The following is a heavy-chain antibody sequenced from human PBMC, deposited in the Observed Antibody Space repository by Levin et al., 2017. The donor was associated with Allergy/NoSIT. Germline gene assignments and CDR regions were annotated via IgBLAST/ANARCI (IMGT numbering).Heavy chain of an antibody. V-gene: IGHV3-30-3*01. CDR2: ISNDGTDK. CDR3: ARDHSSGSGHF. D-gene: IGHD6-19*01. Sequence: GESLKISCAGSGFTFSIYSMDWARPAPGKGLEWVAAISNDGTDKYYAESVRGRFTIFRDNSKNKLDLQMNSLREEDTAVYYCARDHSSGSGHFWGQGTLVTVAS. J-gene: IGHJ4*02. CDR1: GFTFSIYS.